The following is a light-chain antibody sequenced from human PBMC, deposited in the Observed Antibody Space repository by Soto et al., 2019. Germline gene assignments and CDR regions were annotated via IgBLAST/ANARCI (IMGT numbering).Light chain of an antibody. CDR1: QSISSW. CDR3: QQYNTSST. V-gene: IGKV1-5*03. CDR2: RAS. Sequence: DIQMTQSPSTLSASVGDRVTITCRASQSISSWLAWYQQKPGKAPNLLIYRASSLESGVPSRFSGSGSGTEFTLTISSLQPDDFATYYCQQYNTSSTFGQGTRVEIK. J-gene: IGKJ1*01.